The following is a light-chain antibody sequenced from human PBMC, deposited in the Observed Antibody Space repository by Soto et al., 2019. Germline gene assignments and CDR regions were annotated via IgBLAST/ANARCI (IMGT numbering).Light chain of an antibody. Sequence: ALTQPASVSGSPGQSITISCTGTSSDVGAYNFVSWYQHHPGRAPKLMIYNVSDRPSGVSNRFSGSKSGNTASLTISGLQAEDESDYYCSSYTTSSTVVFGGGTKVTVL. V-gene: IGLV2-14*03. CDR1: SSDVGAYNF. CDR3: SSYTTSSTVV. J-gene: IGLJ2*01. CDR2: NVS.